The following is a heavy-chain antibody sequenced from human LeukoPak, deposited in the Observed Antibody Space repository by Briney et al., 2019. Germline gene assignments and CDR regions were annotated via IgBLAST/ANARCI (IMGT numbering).Heavy chain of an antibody. Sequence: VASVKVSCKASGGTSSSYAISWVRQAPGQGLEWMGRIIPILGIANYAQKFQGRVTITADKSTSTAYMELSSLRSEDTAVYYCARGPAAAGIGALYYFDYWGQGTLVTVSS. CDR1: GGTSSSYA. J-gene: IGHJ4*02. V-gene: IGHV1-69*04. CDR2: IIPILGIA. CDR3: ARGPAAAGIGALYYFDY. D-gene: IGHD6-13*01.